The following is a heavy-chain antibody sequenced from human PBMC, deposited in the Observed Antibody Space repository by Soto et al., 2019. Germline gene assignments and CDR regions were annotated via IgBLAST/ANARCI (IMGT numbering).Heavy chain of an antibody. Sequence: SEILSLTCTVSGGSISSYYWSWIRQPPGKGLEWIGYIYYSGSTNYNPSLKSRVTISVDTSKNQFSLKLSSVTAADTAVYYCERAAGNYDFWSGYTNWGQGTLVNVSS. CDR1: GGSISSYY. D-gene: IGHD3-3*01. CDR2: IYYSGST. CDR3: ERAAGNYDFWSGYTN. V-gene: IGHV4-59*01. J-gene: IGHJ4*02.